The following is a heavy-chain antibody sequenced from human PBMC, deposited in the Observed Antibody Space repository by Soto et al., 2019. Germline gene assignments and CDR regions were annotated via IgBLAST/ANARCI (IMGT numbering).Heavy chain of an antibody. CDR2: IKMDASEK. D-gene: IGHD3-22*01. CDR3: ARDTKMLAPLIYMDH. V-gene: IGHV3-7*01. Sequence: GGSLRLSCAASGFTFGSYWMSWVRQAPGKGLEWLATIKMDASEKKYVDSVKGRFTMSRDNANNSLYLQMNNLSADDTAVYYCARDTKMLAPLIYMDHWGRGTLVTVSS. CDR1: GFTFGSYW. J-gene: IGHJ4*02.